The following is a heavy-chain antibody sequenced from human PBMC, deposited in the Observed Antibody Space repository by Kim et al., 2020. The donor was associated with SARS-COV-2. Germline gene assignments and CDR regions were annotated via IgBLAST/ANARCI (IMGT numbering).Heavy chain of an antibody. J-gene: IGHJ4*02. CDR3: ARARGYSSRGGDY. D-gene: IGHD6-13*01. Sequence: CADSVKGRLTIPRDNAKTSLYLQMNSLRAEDTAVYYCARARGYSSRGGDYWGQGTLVTVSS. V-gene: IGHV3-21*01.